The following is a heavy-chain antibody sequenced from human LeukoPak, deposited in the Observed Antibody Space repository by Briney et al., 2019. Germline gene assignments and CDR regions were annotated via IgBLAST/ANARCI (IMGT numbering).Heavy chain of an antibody. V-gene: IGHV3-23*01. Sequence: GGSLRLSCAASGFTFSSYAMSCGRQAPGKGLDWVSAISGSGGSTYYADSVKGRFTISRDNSKSTLYLQMNSLRAEDTAVYYCAKSPYSSGWPPFDYWGQGTLVTVSS. D-gene: IGHD6-19*01. CDR1: GFTFSSYA. J-gene: IGHJ4*02. CDR2: ISGSGGST. CDR3: AKSPYSSGWPPFDY.